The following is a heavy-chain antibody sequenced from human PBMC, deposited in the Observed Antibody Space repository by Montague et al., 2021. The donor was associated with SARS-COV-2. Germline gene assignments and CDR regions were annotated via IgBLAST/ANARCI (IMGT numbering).Heavy chain of an antibody. CDR3: ARENYDILTGTTLGLDY. J-gene: IGHJ4*02. Sequence: PPLVKPTQTLTLTCTFSGFSLSTSGMRASWIRQPPGKALEWLACIDWDDDKFYSTSLKTRLTISKDTSKNQVVLTMTNMDPVDTATYYCARENYDILTGTTLGLDYWGQGTLVTVSS. V-gene: IGHV2-70*04. CDR2: IDWDDDK. CDR1: GFSLSTSGMR. D-gene: IGHD3-9*01.